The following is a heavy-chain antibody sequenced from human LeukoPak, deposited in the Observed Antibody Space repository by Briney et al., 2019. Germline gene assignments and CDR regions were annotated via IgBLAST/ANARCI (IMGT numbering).Heavy chain of an antibody. J-gene: IGHJ4*02. CDR3: AKGRDSSSWLDYFDY. CDR2: ISYDGSNK. CDR1: GFTFSSYG. V-gene: IGHV3-30*18. D-gene: IGHD6-13*01. Sequence: GSLRLSCAASGFTFSSYGMHWVRQAPGKGLEWVAVISYDGSNKYYADSVKGRFTISRDNSKNTLYLQMNSLRAEDTAVYYCAKGRDSSSWLDYFDYWGQGTLVTVSS.